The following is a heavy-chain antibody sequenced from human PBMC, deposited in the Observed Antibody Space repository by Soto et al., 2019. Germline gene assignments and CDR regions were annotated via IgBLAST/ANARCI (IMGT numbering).Heavy chain of an antibody. V-gene: IGHV3-23*01. J-gene: IGHJ6*02. D-gene: IGHD1-1*01. CDR3: AKQQGPGTPFYYAMDV. CDR2: IRGSGDRT. CDR1: GFTFSSYA. Sequence: EVQLLESGGGLVQPGGSLRLSCAASGFTFSSYAMSWVRQTPGERLEWVSSIRGSGDRTYYADSVKGRLTISRDNSKNTLYLQMNDLRAEDTAIYYCAKQQGPGTPFYYAMDVWGQGTTVTVSS.